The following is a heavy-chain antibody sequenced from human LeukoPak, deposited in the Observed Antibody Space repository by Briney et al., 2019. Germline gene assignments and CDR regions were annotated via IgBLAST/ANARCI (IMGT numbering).Heavy chain of an antibody. CDR1: GFTFSNAW. V-gene: IGHV3-15*01. CDR2: IKSKTDGGTT. CDR3: TTELGYCSSTSCNGD. D-gene: IGHD2-2*01. J-gene: IGHJ4*02. Sequence: GGSLRLSCTASGFTFSNAWMSWVRQAPGKGLEWVGRIKSKTDGGTTDYAAPVKGRFTISRDDSKNTLYLQMNSLKTEDTAVYYCTTELGYCSSTSCNGDWGQGTLVTVSS.